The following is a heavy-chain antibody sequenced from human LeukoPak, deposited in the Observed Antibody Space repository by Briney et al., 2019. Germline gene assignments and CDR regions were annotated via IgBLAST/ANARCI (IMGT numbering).Heavy chain of an antibody. Sequence: TVGSLRLSCAASGITPSDFRTSWVREAPGEGRELVARIIAKTHGTTIDYAAHVRGRFISSRDDSRNTLYLQTNSLKFEVTAMYYCARGSTIWGRGTRVSVSS. CDR1: GITPSDFR. V-gene: IGHV3-15*01. J-gene: IGHJ4*02. D-gene: IGHD2-2*01. CDR3: ARGSTI. CDR2: IIAKTHGTTI.